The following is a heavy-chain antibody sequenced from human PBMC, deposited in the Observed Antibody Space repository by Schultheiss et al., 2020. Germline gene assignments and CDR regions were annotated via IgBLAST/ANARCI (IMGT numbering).Heavy chain of an antibody. CDR2: MNPNSGGT. D-gene: IGHD6-6*01. J-gene: IGHJ4*02. CDR3: ARGLRYSSSSGEDY. CDR1: GYTFTSYD. Sequence: AAVKVSCKASGYTFTSYDINWVRQATGQGLEWMGWMNPNSGGTNYAQKFQGRVTMTRDTSISTAYMELSRLRSDDTAVYYCARGLRYSSSSGEDYWGQGTLVTVSS. V-gene: IGHV1-2*02.